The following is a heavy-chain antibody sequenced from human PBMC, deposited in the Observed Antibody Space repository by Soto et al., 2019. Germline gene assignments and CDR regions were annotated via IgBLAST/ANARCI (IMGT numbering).Heavy chain of an antibody. Sequence: VQLLESGGGLVQPGGSLRLSCAASGFTFSSYAMSWVRQAPGKGLEWVSAISGSGGSTYYADSVKGQFTISRDNSKNTLYLQMNSLRAEDTAVYYCAKGLYSGSYFDYWGQGTLVTVSS. CDR1: GFTFSSYA. J-gene: IGHJ4*02. V-gene: IGHV3-23*01. CDR2: ISGSGGST. CDR3: AKGLYSGSYFDY. D-gene: IGHD1-26*01.